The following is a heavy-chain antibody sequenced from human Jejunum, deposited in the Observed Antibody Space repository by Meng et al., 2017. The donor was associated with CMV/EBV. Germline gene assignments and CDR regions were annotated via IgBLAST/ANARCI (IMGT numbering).Heavy chain of an antibody. J-gene: IGHJ4*02. V-gene: IGHV3-23*01. Sequence: ATGFDFSSDAMSWVRQAPGKGLEGVSTISGSGGNTYYADSVKGRFTISRDNSKNTLYLQMNSLRAEDTAVYYCAKDADSGSSWVSYWGQGTLVTVSS. D-gene: IGHD6-6*01. CDR2: ISGSGGNT. CDR3: AKDADSGSSWVSY. CDR1: GFDFSSDA.